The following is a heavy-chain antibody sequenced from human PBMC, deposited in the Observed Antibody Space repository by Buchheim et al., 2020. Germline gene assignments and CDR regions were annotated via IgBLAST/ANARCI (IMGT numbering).Heavy chain of an antibody. J-gene: IGHJ6*02. D-gene: IGHD6-6*01. V-gene: IGHV3-21*01. CDR1: GFTFSSYS. Sequence: EVQLLESGGGLVQPGGSLRLSCAASGFTFSSYSMNWVRQAPGKGLEWVSSISSSSSYIYYADSVKGRFTISRDNAKNSLYLQMNSLRAEDTAVYYCARDMSIAARPYYYYGMDVWGQGTT. CDR3: ARDMSIAARPYYYYGMDV. CDR2: ISSSSSYI.